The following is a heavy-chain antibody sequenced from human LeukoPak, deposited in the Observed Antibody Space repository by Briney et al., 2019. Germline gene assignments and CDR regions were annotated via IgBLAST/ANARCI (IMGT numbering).Heavy chain of an antibody. Sequence: GASVKVSCKASGGTFSSYAISWVRQAPGQGLEWMGRIIPILGIANYAQKFQGRVTITADESTSTAYMELSSLRSEDTAVYYCARGPYYDFWSGSQEYFDYWGQGTLVTVSS. D-gene: IGHD3-3*01. CDR1: GGTFSSYA. CDR3: ARGPYYDFWSGSQEYFDY. CDR2: IIPILGIA. V-gene: IGHV1-69*04. J-gene: IGHJ4*02.